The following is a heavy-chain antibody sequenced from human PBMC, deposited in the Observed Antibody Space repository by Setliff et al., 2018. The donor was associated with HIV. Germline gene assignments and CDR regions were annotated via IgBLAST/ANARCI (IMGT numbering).Heavy chain of an antibody. CDR1: GASIGRRSDC. CDR3: ARGARLLAGYSDRWDYYYMGV. D-gene: IGHD6-13*01. Sequence: PSETLSLTCTVSGASIGRRSDCWGWIRQPPGKGLEWIGSFYYSWNTYYNPSLKSRVTISVDTSKNQFSLKVNSVTAADTAVYYCARGARLLAGYSDRWDYYYMGVWGKGTTVTVS. V-gene: IGHV4-39*01. J-gene: IGHJ6*03. CDR2: FYYSWNT.